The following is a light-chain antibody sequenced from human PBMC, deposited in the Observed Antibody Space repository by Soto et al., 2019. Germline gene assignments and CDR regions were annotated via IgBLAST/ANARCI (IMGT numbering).Light chain of an antibody. J-gene: IGLJ1*01. CDR1: SSDVGNYDF. V-gene: IGLV2-11*01. CDR2: EVS. CDR3: CSYTDTFYV. Sequence: QSALTQPPSVSGSPGQSVTISCTGTSSDVGNYDFVSWYQQHPGKAPKLVIYEVSKRSSGVPDRFSGPKSGNTASLTISGLQAEDEADYYCCSYTDTFYVFGIGTKLTVL.